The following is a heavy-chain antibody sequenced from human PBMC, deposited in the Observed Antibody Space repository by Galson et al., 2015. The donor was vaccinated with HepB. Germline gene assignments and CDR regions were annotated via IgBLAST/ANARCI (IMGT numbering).Heavy chain of an antibody. J-gene: IGHJ5*02. CDR2: ISRDGANI. CDR1: GFTFNTYN. D-gene: IGHD3-10*01. CDR3: ARDRFSFIRGGFGP. V-gene: IGHV3-21*03. Sequence: SLRLSCAASGFTFNTYNMNWVRQAPGKGLEWVSSISRDGANIDYADSVKGRFTISRDNANSSLFLQMNSLRAEDTAIYYCARDRFSFIRGGFGPWGQGTRVTVSS.